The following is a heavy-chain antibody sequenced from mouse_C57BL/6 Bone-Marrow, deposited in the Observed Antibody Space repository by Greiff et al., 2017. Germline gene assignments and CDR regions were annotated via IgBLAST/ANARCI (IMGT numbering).Heavy chain of an antibody. CDR1: GFTFSSYA. Sequence: DVKLVESGGGLVKPGGSLQLSCAASGFTFSSYAMSWVRQTPEKRLEWVATISDGGSYTYYPDNVKGRFTISRDNAKNNLYLQMSHLKSEDTAMYYCARDRVYYGSSFWFAYWGQGTLVTVSA. J-gene: IGHJ3*01. CDR3: ARDRVYYGSSFWFAY. V-gene: IGHV5-4*01. CDR2: ISDGGSYT. D-gene: IGHD1-1*01.